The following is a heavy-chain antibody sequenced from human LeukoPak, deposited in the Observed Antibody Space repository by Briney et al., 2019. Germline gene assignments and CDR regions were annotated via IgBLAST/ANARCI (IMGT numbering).Heavy chain of an antibody. CDR3: ARDLHSSGYYPRLDY. Sequence: ASVKVSCKASGYTFTSYGISWVRQAPGQGLEWMGWISAYNGNTNYAQKLQGRVTMTTDTSTSTAYMELRSLRSDDTAVYYCARDLHSSGYYPRLDYWGQGTLVTVSS. J-gene: IGHJ4*02. CDR2: ISAYNGNT. D-gene: IGHD3-22*01. CDR1: GYTFTSYG. V-gene: IGHV1-18*01.